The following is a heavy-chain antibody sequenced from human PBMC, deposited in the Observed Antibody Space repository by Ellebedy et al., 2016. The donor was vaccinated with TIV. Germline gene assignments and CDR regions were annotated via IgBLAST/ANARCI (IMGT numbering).Heavy chain of an antibody. J-gene: IGHJ6*03. CDR2: IDDRGSA. D-gene: IGHD6-13*01. CDR3: ARVQERQQLVFFYYYMDV. CDR1: GGSIAGFS. Sequence: MPSETLSLTCTVSGGSIAGFSWSWVRQPPGKGLEWIGNIDDRGSASHNPSLKRPVTMSLDPSKNHFSLRLTSVSAADTAVYYCARVQERQQLVFFYYYMDVWGKGATVTVSS. V-gene: IGHV4-59*01.